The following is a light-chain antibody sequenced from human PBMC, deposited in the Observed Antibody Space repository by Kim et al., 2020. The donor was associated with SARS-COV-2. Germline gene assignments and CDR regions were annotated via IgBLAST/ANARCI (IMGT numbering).Light chain of an antibody. CDR1: QGLVNNAGIIY. Sequence: PASISCRSSQGLVNNAGIIYLTWFQLRPGQSPRRLIYKVSKRDSGVPDRFVGSGSDTDFTLKITRVEAEDVGLYYCMQGTHWPPTFGQGTKVDI. J-gene: IGKJ1*01. CDR3: MQGTHWPPT. V-gene: IGKV2-30*01. CDR2: KVS.